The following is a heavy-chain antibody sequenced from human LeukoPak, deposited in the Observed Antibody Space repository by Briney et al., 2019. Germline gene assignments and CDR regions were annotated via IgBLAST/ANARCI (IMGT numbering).Heavy chain of an antibody. Sequence: SSETLSLTCTVSGGSISSSSHSWGWIRQPPGKGLEWTGSIYYTGRTYYNPSLKSRVTISVDTSKNQFSLKLSSVTAADTAVYYCARRYSYGYSAFDIWGQGTMVTVSS. CDR2: IYYTGRT. J-gene: IGHJ3*02. D-gene: IGHD5-18*01. CDR3: ARRYSYGYSAFDI. CDR1: GGSISSSSHS. V-gene: IGHV4-39*07.